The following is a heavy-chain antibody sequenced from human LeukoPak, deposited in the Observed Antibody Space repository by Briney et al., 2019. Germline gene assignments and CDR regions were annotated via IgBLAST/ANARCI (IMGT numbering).Heavy chain of an antibody. CDR1: GFXFSSYE. D-gene: IGHD3-9*01. CDR2: ISSGGNTE. V-gene: IGHV3-48*03. CDR3: ARDTLNGPFVISLDY. J-gene: IGHJ4*02. Sequence: GGSLRLSCGASGFXFSSYEINWVRQAPGKGLEWVSHISSGGNTEYYVDSVRGRFTMSRDNAKNLLFLQMNSLRAEDTAVYYCARDTLNGPFVISLDYWGQGALVTVSS.